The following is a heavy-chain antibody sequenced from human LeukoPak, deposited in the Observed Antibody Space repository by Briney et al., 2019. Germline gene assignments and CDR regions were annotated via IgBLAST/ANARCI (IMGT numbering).Heavy chain of an antibody. V-gene: IGHV1-46*01. CDR2: INPSGGST. J-gene: IGHJ4*02. Sequence: ASVKVSCKASGYTFTSYYMHWVRQAPGQGLEWMGIINPSGGSTSYAQKFQGRVTMTRDTSTSTVYMELSSLRSEDTAVYYCARDDGSGSYYNSADYWGQGTLVTVSS. D-gene: IGHD3-10*01. CDR3: ARDDGSGSYYNSADY. CDR1: GYTFTSYY.